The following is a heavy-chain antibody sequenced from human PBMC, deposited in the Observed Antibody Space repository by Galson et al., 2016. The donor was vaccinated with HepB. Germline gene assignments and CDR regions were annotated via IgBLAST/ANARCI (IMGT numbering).Heavy chain of an antibody. J-gene: IGHJ4*02. CDR2: ISGSGGST. V-gene: IGHV3-23*01. CDR1: GFALGCYA. D-gene: IGHD3-9*01. Sequence: SLRLSCAASGFALGCYAMSWVRQAPGKGLEWVSGISGSGGSTYYADSVKGRFSISRDDLKNTVDLQMNSLRAEDTAVYYCAKGFGATYYDILTGNDGWGQGTLVTVSS. CDR3: AKGFGATYYDILTGNDG.